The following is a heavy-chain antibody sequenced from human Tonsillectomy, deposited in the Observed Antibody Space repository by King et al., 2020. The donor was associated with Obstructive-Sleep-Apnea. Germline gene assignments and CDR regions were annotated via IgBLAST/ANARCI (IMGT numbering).Heavy chain of an antibody. Sequence: VQPQQWGPGLLKPSETLSLTCAVYGESFSGCYWTWILQPPGKGLEWIGEINHSGSTIYSPSLKSRVTISVDTSKNQFSLNLSSVTAADTAVYYCARLRAGQGSNAFDYWAREPWSPSPQ. V-gene: IGHV4-34*01. J-gene: IGHJ4*02. CDR3: ARLRAGQGSNAFDY. D-gene: IGHD1-26*01. CDR2: INHSGST. CDR1: GESFSGCY.